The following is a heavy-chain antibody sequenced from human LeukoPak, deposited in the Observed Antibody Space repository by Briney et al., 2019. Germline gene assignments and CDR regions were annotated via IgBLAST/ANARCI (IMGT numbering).Heavy chain of an antibody. CDR3: ARELSYYDSSGYYYDY. J-gene: IGHJ4*02. CDR2: INPNTGDT. CDR1: GYTFTGYY. Sequence: GASVKVSCKAPGYTFTGYYMHWVRQAPGQGLEWMGWINPNTGDTSCAQKFQGRVTMTRDTSISTAYMELSRLRSDDTAVYHCARELSYYDSSGYYYDYWGQGTLVTVSS. V-gene: IGHV1-2*02. D-gene: IGHD3-22*01.